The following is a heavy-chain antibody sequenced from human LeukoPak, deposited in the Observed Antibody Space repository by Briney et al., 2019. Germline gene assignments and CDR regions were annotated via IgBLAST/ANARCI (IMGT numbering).Heavy chain of an antibody. CDR3: ARHGRMGTINPSY. J-gene: IGHJ4*02. V-gene: IGHV4-39*01. CDR2: MYYSGST. D-gene: IGHD5-24*01. Sequence: SETLSLTCTVSGGSISNSSYYWGWIRQPPGKGLEWIGSMYYSGSTYYNPSLKSRATISVDTSKNQFSLKLRSVTAADTAVYYCARHGRMGTINPSYWGQGTLVTVSS. CDR1: GGSISNSSYY.